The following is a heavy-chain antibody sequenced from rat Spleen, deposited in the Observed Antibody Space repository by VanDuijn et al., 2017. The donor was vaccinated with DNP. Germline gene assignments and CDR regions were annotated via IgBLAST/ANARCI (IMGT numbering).Heavy chain of an antibody. CDR2: INAGSGGT. CDR3: ASSDVSFGWGIWFAY. J-gene: IGHJ3*01. D-gene: IGHD1-6*01. V-gene: IGHV1-43*01. CDR1: GYTFTTYY. Sequence: QVQLQQSGAELAKPGSSVKISCKASGYTFTTYYIGWIKQTTGQGLEYIGYINAGSGGTNYNEKFKGTATLTVDKSSSTAFMQLSSLTPDDSAVYYCASSDVSFGWGIWFAYWGQGTLVTVSS.